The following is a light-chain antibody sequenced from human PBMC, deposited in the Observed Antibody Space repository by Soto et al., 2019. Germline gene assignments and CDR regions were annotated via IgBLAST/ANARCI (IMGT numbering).Light chain of an antibody. J-gene: IGLJ1*01. CDR2: EVN. V-gene: IGLV2-18*02. CDR1: SSDVGSYNR. Sequence: QSALTQPPSVSGSPGQSVTISCTGTSSDVGSYNRVSWYQQPPGTAPKLIIYEVNGRPSGVPDRFSGSKSGNTASLTISGLQAEDEADYYCSSYTSRSTPYVFGTGTKLPVL. CDR3: SSYTSRSTPYV.